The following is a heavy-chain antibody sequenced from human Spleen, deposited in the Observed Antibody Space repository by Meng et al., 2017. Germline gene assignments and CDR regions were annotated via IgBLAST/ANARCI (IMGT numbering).Heavy chain of an antibody. J-gene: IGHJ4*02. CDR1: GFSLSTSGVG. CDR3: AHRPSEEEITYYYDSSGYAYFDY. Sequence: SGPTLVKPTQTLTLTCTFSGFSLSTSGVGVGWIRQPPGKALEWLALIYWNDDKRYSPSLKSRLTITKDTSKNQVVLTMTNMDPVDTATYYCAHRPSEEEITYYYDSSGYAYFDYWGQGTLVTVSS. V-gene: IGHV2-5*01. D-gene: IGHD3-22*01. CDR2: IYWNDDK.